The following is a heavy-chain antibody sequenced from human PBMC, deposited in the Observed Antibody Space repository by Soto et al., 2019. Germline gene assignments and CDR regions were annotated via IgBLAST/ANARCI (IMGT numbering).Heavy chain of an antibody. CDR3: GIYSLTYGDSGGGGPDWFDP. D-gene: IGHD4-17*01. CDR2: FDPEDGET. Sequence: ASVKVSCKVSGYTLTELSMHWVRQAPGKGLEWMGGFDPEDGETIYAQKFQGRATMTEDTSTDTAYMELSSLRSEDTALYYCGIYSLTYGDSGGGGPDWFDPWGQGTLVTVSS. V-gene: IGHV1-24*01. J-gene: IGHJ5*02. CDR1: GYTLTELS.